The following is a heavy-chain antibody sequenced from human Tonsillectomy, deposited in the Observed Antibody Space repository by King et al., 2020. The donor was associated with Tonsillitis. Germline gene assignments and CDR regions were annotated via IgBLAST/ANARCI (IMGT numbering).Heavy chain of an antibody. CDR1: GYTFTSYC. J-gene: IGHJ4*02. V-gene: IGHV1-46*01. D-gene: IGHD6-19*01. CDR3: ARGNPPGPAVAGTYFDY. CDR2: INPSGGST. Sequence: VQLVQSGAEVKKPGASVKVSCKASGYTFTSYCIHWVRQAPGQGLEWMGIINPSGGSTSYAQKFQGRVTMTRDTSTSTVYMELSSLRFEDTAVYYCARGNPPGPAVAGTYFDYWGQGTLVTVSS.